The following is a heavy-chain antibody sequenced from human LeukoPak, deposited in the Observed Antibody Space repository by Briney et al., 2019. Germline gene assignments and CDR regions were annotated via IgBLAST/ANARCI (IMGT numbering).Heavy chain of an antibody. J-gene: IGHJ6*03. D-gene: IGHD3-10*01. Sequence: GGSLRLSCAASGFTFSSYGMHWVRQAPGKGLEWVAVISYDGSNKYYADSVKGRFTISRDNSKNTLYLQMNSLRAEDTAVYYCAKGGAVSSKSITMIRGTRRYNYYMDVWGKGTTVTISS. CDR1: GFTFSSYG. CDR2: ISYDGSNK. V-gene: IGHV3-30*18. CDR3: AKGGAVSSKSITMIRGTRRYNYYMDV.